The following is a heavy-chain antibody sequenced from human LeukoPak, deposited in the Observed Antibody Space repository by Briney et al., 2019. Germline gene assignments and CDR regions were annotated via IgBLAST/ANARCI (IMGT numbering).Heavy chain of an antibody. Sequence: GESLKISCKGSGYNFPTYWIGWVRQMPGKGLELMGIIYPGDSDTRYSPSFQGQVTISADKSISTAYLQWSSLKASDTAMYYCARSPMVGATRSFFDPWGQGTLVTVSS. V-gene: IGHV5-51*01. D-gene: IGHD1-26*01. CDR1: GYNFPTYW. CDR2: IYPGDSDT. J-gene: IGHJ5*02. CDR3: ARSPMVGATRSFFDP.